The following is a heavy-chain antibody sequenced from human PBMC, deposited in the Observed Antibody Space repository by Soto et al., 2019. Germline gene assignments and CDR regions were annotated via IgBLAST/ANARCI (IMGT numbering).Heavy chain of an antibody. CDR2: IVPIDGST. CDR3: ARSFTKSRRGGVAFDY. D-gene: IGHD3-3*01. J-gene: IGHJ4*02. CDR1: GGTISSFA. V-gene: IGHV1-69*01. Sequence: QVQLVQSGAEVKKPGSSVKVSCTTSGGTISSFAINWVRQAPGQGLEWMGGIVPIDGSTNYAEKFQGRVTITADASTSTVYMDLSSLRSEDTAVYYCARSFTKSRRGGVAFDYWGQGTLLSVPP.